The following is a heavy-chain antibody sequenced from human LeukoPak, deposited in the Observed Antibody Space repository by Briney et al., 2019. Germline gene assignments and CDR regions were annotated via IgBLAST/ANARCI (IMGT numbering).Heavy chain of an antibody. D-gene: IGHD1-1*01. Sequence: GGSLRLSCAASGFTVSSNYMSWVRQAPGKGLEWVSVIYSGGSTYYAESVMGRFTMSRDNSKNTLYLQMNSLRAEDTAVYYCARAEREETDYWRQGTLVTVSS. J-gene: IGHJ4*02. CDR1: GFTVSSNY. V-gene: IGHV3-66*01. CDR3: ARAEREETDY. CDR2: IYSGGST.